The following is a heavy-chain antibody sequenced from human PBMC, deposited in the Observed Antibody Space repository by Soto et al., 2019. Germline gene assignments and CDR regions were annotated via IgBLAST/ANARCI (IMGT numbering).Heavy chain of an antibody. CDR2: INGDGRTT. Sequence: EVQLVESGGGLVQPGGSLRLSCTASGLIFNNYWMHWDRQPPGKGPVWVSRINGDGRTTTYADSVRGRFTISRDNAKNTVYLQMNSPRAEDTAVYYCAGGDYAGAGTFYLTYHRGQGSLVIVAS. CDR3: AGGDYAGAGTFYLTYH. D-gene: IGHD3-10*01. CDR1: GLIFNNYW. J-gene: IGHJ4*02. V-gene: IGHV3-74*01.